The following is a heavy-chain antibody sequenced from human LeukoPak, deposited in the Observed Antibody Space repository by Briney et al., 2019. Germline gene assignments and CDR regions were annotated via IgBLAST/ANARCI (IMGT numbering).Heavy chain of an antibody. CDR3: AREVYELRAKYYFDY. V-gene: IGHV4-31*03. D-gene: IGHD1-26*01. J-gene: IGHJ4*02. CDR1: GGSISSGGYY. CDR2: IYYGGST. Sequence: PSETLSLTCTVSGGSISSGGYYWSWIRQHPGKGLEWIGYIYYGGSTYYNPSLKSRVTISVDTSKNQFSLKLSSVTAADTAVYYCAREVYELRAKYYFDYWGQGTLVTVSS.